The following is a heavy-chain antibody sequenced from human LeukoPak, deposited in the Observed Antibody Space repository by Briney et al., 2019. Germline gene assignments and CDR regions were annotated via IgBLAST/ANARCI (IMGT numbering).Heavy chain of an antibody. Sequence: TTSETLSLTCTVSGASISTYYWSWIRQPPGKGLEWIGHLYYNGSPNYNPSLKSRVTISVDTSKKQFSLKLSSVTAADTAVYYSAGWYSGGWYVYWGQGTLVTVSS. D-gene: IGHD6-19*01. CDR2: LYYNGSP. V-gene: IGHV4-59*08. CDR1: GASISTYY. J-gene: IGHJ4*02. CDR3: AGWYSGGWYVY.